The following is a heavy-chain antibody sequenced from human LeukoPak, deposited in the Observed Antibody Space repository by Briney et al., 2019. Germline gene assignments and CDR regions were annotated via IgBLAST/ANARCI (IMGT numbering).Heavy chain of an antibody. CDR3: ARIYGDPADAFDI. Sequence: SETLSLTCTVSGGSISSYYWSWIRQPPGKGLEWIGYIYYSGSTNYNPSLKSRVTISVDTSKNQFSLKLSSVTAADTAVYYCARIYGDPADAFDIWGQGTMVAVSS. D-gene: IGHD4-17*01. V-gene: IGHV4-59*01. CDR2: IYYSGST. J-gene: IGHJ3*02. CDR1: GGSISSYY.